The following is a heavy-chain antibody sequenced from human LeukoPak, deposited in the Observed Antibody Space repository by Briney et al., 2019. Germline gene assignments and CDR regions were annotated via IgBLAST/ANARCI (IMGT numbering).Heavy chain of an antibody. Sequence: PSETLSLTCTVSGGSVSSYHWSWIRQPPGKGLEWIGYISYTGSTNYNPSLKSRVTISVDTSKNQFSLKLSSVTAADTAVYYCARFDHVWETHGMDAFDLWGQGTMVTVSS. CDR1: GGSVSSYH. D-gene: IGHD3-16*01. CDR2: ISYTGST. CDR3: ARFDHVWETHGMDAFDL. J-gene: IGHJ3*01. V-gene: IGHV4-59*08.